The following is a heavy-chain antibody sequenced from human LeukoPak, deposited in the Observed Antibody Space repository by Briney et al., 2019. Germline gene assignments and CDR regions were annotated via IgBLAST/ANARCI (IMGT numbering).Heavy chain of an antibody. Sequence: PSETLSLTCTVSGGPISNYYWTWIRQSPGRGLEWIGYVYNSGITDYNPSLKSRLTISVDTSKNQFSLKLSSMTAADTAVYYCARSRGLAGAATVIDYWGQGTLVTVSS. V-gene: IGHV4-59*08. CDR2: VYNSGIT. J-gene: IGHJ4*02. CDR3: ARSRGLAGAATVIDY. CDR1: GGPISNYY. D-gene: IGHD6-25*01.